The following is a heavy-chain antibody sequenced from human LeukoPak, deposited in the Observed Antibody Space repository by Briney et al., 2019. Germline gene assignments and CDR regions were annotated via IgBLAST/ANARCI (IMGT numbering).Heavy chain of an antibody. Sequence: PGGSLRLSCAASRFTFSTYNMNWVRQATEKGLEWVSSISGCSSYIYYADSVKGRFSISRDNAKNSVYLQMHSLRAEDTAVYFCARDPYSGSYSDYYYYYMDAWGKGTTVTVSS. CDR3: ARDPYSGSYSDYYYYYMDA. V-gene: IGHV3-21*01. J-gene: IGHJ6*03. CDR1: RFTFSTYN. D-gene: IGHD1-26*01. CDR2: ISGCSSYI.